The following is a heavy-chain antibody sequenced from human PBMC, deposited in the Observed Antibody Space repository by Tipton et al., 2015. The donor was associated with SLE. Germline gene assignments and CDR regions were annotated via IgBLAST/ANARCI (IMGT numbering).Heavy chain of an antibody. CDR1: GGSIRSSRHF. V-gene: IGHV4-39*01. J-gene: IGHJ6*02. Sequence: TLSLTCTVSGGSIRSSRHFWGWIRQPPGKGLEWIGRINSSGGTYYNPSLKSRVTMSVDTSKNQISLRLTSVTAADTAVYYCARQRLRLLSPLDAWGQGTTVTVS. D-gene: IGHD3-10*01. CDR3: ARQRLRLLSPLDA. CDR2: INSSGGT.